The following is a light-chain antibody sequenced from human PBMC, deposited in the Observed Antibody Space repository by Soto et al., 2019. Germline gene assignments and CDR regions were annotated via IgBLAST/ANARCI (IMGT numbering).Light chain of an antibody. J-gene: IGLJ2*01. CDR1: SSDVGGYNY. CDR3: AARDDSLNAVI. V-gene: IGLV2-14*01. CDR2: EVS. Sequence: QSALTQPASVSGSPGQSITISCTGSSSDVGGYNYVSWYQQHPGKAPKLMIYEVSNRPSGISNRFSGSKSGNTASLTLSGLQAEDEADYYCAARDDSLNAVIFGGGTKVTVL.